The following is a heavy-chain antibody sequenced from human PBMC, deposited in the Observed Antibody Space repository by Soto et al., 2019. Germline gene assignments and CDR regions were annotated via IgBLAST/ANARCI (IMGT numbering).Heavy chain of an antibody. Sequence: SDTLSLTCAVYGGSFSGYYWSWIRQPQGKGLEWIGEINHSGSTNYNPSLKSRVTISVDTSKNQFSLKLSSVTAADTAVYYCARGWSGWRVWLDYWGQGTLVTVS. J-gene: IGHJ4*02. D-gene: IGHD6-19*01. V-gene: IGHV4-34*01. CDR2: INHSGST. CDR1: GGSFSGYY. CDR3: ARGWSGWRVWLDY.